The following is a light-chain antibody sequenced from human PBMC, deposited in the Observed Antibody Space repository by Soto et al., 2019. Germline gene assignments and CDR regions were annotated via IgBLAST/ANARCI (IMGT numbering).Light chain of an antibody. CDR3: MQALQTPVN. CDR1: QSLLHSNGYNY. V-gene: IGKV2-28*01. Sequence: DIVMTQSPLSLPVTPGEPASISCRSSQSLLHSNGYNYLDWYLQKPGQSPQLLIYLGSNRASGVPDRFSGSGSGTDFTLKLSRVEAEDVGVYYCMQALQTPVNFGQGTKLEIK. J-gene: IGKJ2*01. CDR2: LGS.